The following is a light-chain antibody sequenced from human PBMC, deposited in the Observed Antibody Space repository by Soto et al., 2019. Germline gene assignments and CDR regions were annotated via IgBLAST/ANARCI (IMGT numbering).Light chain of an antibody. V-gene: IGLV2-11*01. CDR3: CSYAGSYTWV. J-gene: IGLJ3*02. CDR2: AVN. Sequence: QSVLTQPRSVSGSPGQSVTISCTGTSSDVGGYNYVSWYQQHPGKAPKLLIYAVNMRPSGVPDRFSGSKSGNTASLTISGLQAEDEVDYSCCSYAGSYTWVFGGGTKLTVL. CDR1: SSDVGGYNY.